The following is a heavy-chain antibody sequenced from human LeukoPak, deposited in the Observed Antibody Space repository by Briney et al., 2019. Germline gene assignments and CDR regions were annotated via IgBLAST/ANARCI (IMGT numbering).Heavy chain of an antibody. Sequence: GGSLRLSCAASGFTFSDHYMDWVRQAPGKGLEWIGRTRNRANSYTTEYAASVKGRFTISRDDSKNSLYLQMNSLKTEDTAVYYCARESLASVAFDIWGQGTMVTVSS. CDR1: GFTFSDHY. CDR3: ARESLASVAFDI. V-gene: IGHV3-72*01. J-gene: IGHJ3*02. CDR2: TRNRANSYTT.